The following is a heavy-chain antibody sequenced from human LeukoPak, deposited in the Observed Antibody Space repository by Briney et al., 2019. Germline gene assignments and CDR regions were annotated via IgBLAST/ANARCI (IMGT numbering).Heavy chain of an antibody. V-gene: IGHV3-15*01. D-gene: IGHD2-2*01. J-gene: IGHJ4*02. Sequence: GGSLRLSCAASGFTFSNAWMSWVRQAPGKGLEWVGRIKSKTVGGTTDYAAPVKGRFTISRDDSKNTLYLQMNSLKTEDTAVYYCTTEEVVYPGRFDYWGQGTLVTVSS. CDR1: GFTFSNAW. CDR3: TTEEVVYPGRFDY. CDR2: IKSKTVGGTT.